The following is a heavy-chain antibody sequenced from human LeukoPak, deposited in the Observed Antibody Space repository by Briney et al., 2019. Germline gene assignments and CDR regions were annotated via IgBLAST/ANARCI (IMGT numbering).Heavy chain of an antibody. V-gene: IGHV3-21*01. CDR2: ISSSSSYI. CDR3: ARVSGYDFWSGYRWIDY. Sequence: GGSLRLSCAASGFTFSSYAMSWVRQAPGKGLEWVSSISSSSSYIYYADSVKGRFTISRDNAKNSLYLQMNSLRAEDTAVYYCARVSGYDFWSGYRWIDYWGQGTLVTVSS. J-gene: IGHJ4*02. D-gene: IGHD3-3*01. CDR1: GFTFSSYA.